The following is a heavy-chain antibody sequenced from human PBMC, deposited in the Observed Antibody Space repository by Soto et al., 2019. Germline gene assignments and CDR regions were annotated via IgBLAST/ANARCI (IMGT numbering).Heavy chain of an antibody. D-gene: IGHD3-10*01. CDR3: ARADTMVRGGGYYYGMDV. CDR2: IIPIFGTA. Sequence: SVKVSCKASGVTFSSYAISWVRQAPGKGLEWMGGIIPIFGTANYAQKFQGRVTITADESTSTAYMELSSLRSEDTAVYYCARADTMVRGGGYYYGMDVWGQGTTVTVSS. V-gene: IGHV1-69*13. J-gene: IGHJ6*02. CDR1: GVTFSSYA.